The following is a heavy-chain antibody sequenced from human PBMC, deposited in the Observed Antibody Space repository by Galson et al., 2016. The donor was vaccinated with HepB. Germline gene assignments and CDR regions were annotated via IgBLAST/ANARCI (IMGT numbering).Heavy chain of an antibody. V-gene: IGHV3-21*01. CDR3: AKNWNYVIRGSDYYTMDI. CDR2: ISSRSNVI. D-gene: IGHD1-7*01. CDR1: GFSLNTYT. J-gene: IGHJ6*02. Sequence: SLRLSCAASGFSLNTYTMTWVRQAPGRGLEWVSSISSRSNVIVYADSVKGRFTISRDNSKNTLYLQMNSLRAEDTAVYYCAKNWNYVIRGSDYYTMDIWGQGTTVTVSS.